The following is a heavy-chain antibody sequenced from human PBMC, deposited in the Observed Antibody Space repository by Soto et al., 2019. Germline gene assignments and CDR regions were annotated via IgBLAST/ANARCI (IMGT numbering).Heavy chain of an antibody. J-gene: IGHJ4*02. V-gene: IGHV3-21*01. CDR2: ISSSSSYI. D-gene: IGHD6-19*01. Sequence: PGGSLRLSCAASGFTFSSYSMNWVRQAPGKGLEWVSSISSSSSYIYYADSVKGRFTISRDNAKNSLYLQMNSLRAEDTAVYYCARVSIAVAGGFDYWGQGTLVTVSS. CDR3: ARVSIAVAGGFDY. CDR1: GFTFSSYS.